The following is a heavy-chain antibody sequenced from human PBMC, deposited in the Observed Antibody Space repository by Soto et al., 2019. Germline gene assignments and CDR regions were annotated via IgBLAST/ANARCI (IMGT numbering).Heavy chain of an antibody. D-gene: IGHD1-1*01. J-gene: IGHJ1*01. CDR2: VSPKSGNT. CDR3: ARGRTVSSLGPIMV. Sequence: QIQLVQSGAEVKKPGASVKVSCKASGYNFFAYGVSWVRQAPGQGLEWMGWVSPKSGNTEYAQKVQGRVTMTTDISTSTAYMELRGLISDDTGVDYCARGRTVSSLGPIMVWGQGTLGSVAS. CDR1: GYNFFAYG. V-gene: IGHV1-18*01.